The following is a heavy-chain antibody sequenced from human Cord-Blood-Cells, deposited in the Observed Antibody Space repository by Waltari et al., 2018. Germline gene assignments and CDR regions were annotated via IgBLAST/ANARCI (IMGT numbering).Heavy chain of an antibody. CDR1: GYTFTSYA. CDR2: INAGNGNT. CDR3: ARVGPIWGFDY. J-gene: IGHJ4*02. V-gene: IGHV1-3*01. Sequence: QVQLVQSGAEVKKPGASVKVSCKASGYTFTSYAMHWVRQAPGQRLEWMGWINAGNGNTKYSQKFQGRVTITRDTSASTAYMELSSLRSEATAVYYGARVGPIWGFDYWGQGTLVTVSS. D-gene: IGHD7-27*01.